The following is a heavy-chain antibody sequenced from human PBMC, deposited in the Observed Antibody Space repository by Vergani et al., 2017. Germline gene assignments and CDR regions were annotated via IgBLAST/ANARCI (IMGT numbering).Heavy chain of an antibody. V-gene: IGHV4-61*02. D-gene: IGHD4-23*01. CDR1: GASINNDFYY. Sequence: QVQLQESGPGLVKPSQTLSLTCTVSGASINNDFYYWHWIRQPAGKGLEWIGRIYVSGITDYNSSLQSRVSMSVDTSKNQFSLTLTSVTAADTAVYYFARDNKQLRPRAFDLWVQGTMVTVSS. CDR2: IYVSGIT. J-gene: IGHJ3*01. CDR3: ARDNKQLRPRAFDL.